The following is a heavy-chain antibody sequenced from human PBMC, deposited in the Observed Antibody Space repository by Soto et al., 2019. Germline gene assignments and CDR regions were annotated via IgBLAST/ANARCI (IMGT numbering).Heavy chain of an antibody. D-gene: IGHD3-3*01. V-gene: IGHV2-5*02. CDR1: GFSLTTSGEG. J-gene: IGHJ4*02. CDR2: IYWDDDK. CDR3: AHRVLRTVFGLVTTTAIYFDF. Sequence: QITLNESGPTQVKPRQTLTLTCTFSGFSLTTSGEGVGWIRQSPGKAPERLALIYWDDDKRYSPSLKSRLTITKDTSKNQVVLTMADLDPADTATYYCAHRVLRTVFGLVTTTAIYFDFWGQGTPVAVSS.